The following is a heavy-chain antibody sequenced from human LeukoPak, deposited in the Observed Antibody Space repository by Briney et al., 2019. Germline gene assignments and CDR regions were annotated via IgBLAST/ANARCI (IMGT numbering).Heavy chain of an antibody. J-gene: IGHJ4*02. CDR3: ARGPNSNWSGLVF. Sequence: GGSLRLSCTASGFSFSGHWMHWARQLPGKGLVWVSRIRPTGSTTSYADSVKGRFTVSRDNAKNTLYLQVNNLRAEDTAVYYCARGPNSNWSGLVFWGQGTLLTVSS. V-gene: IGHV3-74*01. CDR1: GFSFSGHW. D-gene: IGHD6-6*01. CDR2: IRPTGSTT.